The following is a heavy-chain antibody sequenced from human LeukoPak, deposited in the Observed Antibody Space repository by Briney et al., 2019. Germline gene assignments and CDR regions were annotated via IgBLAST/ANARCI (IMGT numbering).Heavy chain of an antibody. D-gene: IGHD2-21*01. CDR3: ARDGAYSFVY. CDR2: IWHDGNNK. J-gene: IGHJ4*02. V-gene: IGHV3-33*01. Sequence: GGSLRLSCAASGFNFSIYGMHWVRQAPGKGLEWVAIIWHDGNNKYYADSVRGRFTISRDNSKNGLYLQMNSLRAEDTAVYYCARDGAYSFVYWGQGNLVTVSS. CDR1: GFNFSIYG.